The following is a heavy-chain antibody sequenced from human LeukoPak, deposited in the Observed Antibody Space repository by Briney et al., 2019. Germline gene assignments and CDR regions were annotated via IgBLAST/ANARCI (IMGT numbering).Heavy chain of an antibody. Sequence: ASVKVSCKASGYTFTGYYMHWVRQAPGQGLEWMGWINPNSGGTNYAQKFQGRVTMTRDMSISTAYMELSRLRSDDTAVYYCARGSGELLSPYYMDVWGKGTTVTVSS. V-gene: IGHV1-2*02. CDR3: ARGSGELLSPYYMDV. CDR2: INPNSGGT. D-gene: IGHD1-26*01. CDR1: GYTFTGYY. J-gene: IGHJ6*03.